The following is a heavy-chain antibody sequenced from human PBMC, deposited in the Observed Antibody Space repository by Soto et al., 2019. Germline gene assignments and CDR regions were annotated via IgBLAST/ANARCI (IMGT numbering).Heavy chain of an antibody. CDR3: ARDRGRDGRGEVDY. Sequence: QVQLVQSGAAVKKPGSSVKVSCKASGGTFSSYAISWVRQAPGQGLEWMGGIIPIFGTANYAQKFQGRVTITADESRSTDYMELSSLRSEDTAVYYCARDRGRDGRGEVDYWGQGTLVTVSS. CDR1: GGTFSSYA. V-gene: IGHV1-69*12. D-gene: IGHD1-26*01. J-gene: IGHJ4*02. CDR2: IIPIFGTA.